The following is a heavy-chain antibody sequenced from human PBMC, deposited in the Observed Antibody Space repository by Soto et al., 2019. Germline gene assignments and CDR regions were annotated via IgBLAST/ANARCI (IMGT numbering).Heavy chain of an antibody. J-gene: IGHJ4*02. D-gene: IGHD6-13*01. V-gene: IGHV3-30*04. CDR3: ARWVYAFDY. CDR2: ISYDARNK. CDR1: GFTFSTYA. Sequence: QVQLVESGGGVVQPGRSLRLSCAASGFTFSTYAMNWVRQAPGKGLEWVAAISYDARNKYYAGSVKGRFTISRDNYKNTLYLQMNSLRTEDTAMYYCARWVYAFDYWGQGTLVTVSS.